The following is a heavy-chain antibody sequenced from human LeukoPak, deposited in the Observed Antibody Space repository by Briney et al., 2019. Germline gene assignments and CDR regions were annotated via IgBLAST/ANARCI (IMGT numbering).Heavy chain of an antibody. V-gene: IGHV3-15*01. J-gene: IGHJ4*02. D-gene: IGHD1-26*01. CDR2: IKSKTDGGTT. CDR1: GFTFSSYA. CDR3: AKDQVGASFPFDY. Sequence: GGSMRLSCAASGFTFSSYAMSWVRQAPGKGLEWVGRIKSKTDGGTTDYAAPVKGRFTISRDDSKNTLYLQMNSLRAEDTAVYYCAKDQVGASFPFDYWGQGTLVTVSS.